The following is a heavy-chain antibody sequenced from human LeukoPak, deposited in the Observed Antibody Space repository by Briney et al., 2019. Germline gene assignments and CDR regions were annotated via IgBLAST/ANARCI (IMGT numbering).Heavy chain of an antibody. J-gene: IGHJ4*02. D-gene: IGHD3-3*01. Sequence: ASVKVSCKASGYTFTSYGISWVRQAPGQGLEWMGWISAYNGNTNYAQKLQGRVTMTTDTSTSTAYMELRSLRPDDTAVYYCARDRDTIFGVVIVPSDYWGQGTLVTVSS. CDR2: ISAYNGNT. CDR1: GYTFTSYG. V-gene: IGHV1-18*01. CDR3: ARDRDTIFGVVIVPSDY.